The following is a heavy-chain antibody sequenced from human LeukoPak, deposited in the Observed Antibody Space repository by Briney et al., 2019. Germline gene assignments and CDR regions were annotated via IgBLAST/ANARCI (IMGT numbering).Heavy chain of an antibody. V-gene: IGHV1-24*01. Sequence: ASVKVSCKVSGYTLTELSMHWVRQAPGKGLEWVGGFDPEDGETIYAQRFQGRVTMTEDTSTDTAYMELSSLRSEDTAVYYCATYMGYYDSSGYDAFDIWGQGTMVTVSS. CDR1: GYTLTELS. CDR3: ATYMGYYDSSGYDAFDI. D-gene: IGHD3-22*01. J-gene: IGHJ3*02. CDR2: FDPEDGET.